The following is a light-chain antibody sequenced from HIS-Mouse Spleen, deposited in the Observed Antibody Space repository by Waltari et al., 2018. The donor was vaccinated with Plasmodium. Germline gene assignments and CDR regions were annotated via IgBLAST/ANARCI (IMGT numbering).Light chain of an antibody. CDR2: DAS. CDR1: QGSSSA. V-gene: IGKV1D-13*01. Sequence: AIQLTQSPSSLSASVGDRVTITCRASQGSSSALAWYQQKPGKAPKHLIYDASSLESGVPSRFSSSGSGTDFTLTISSLQPEDFATYYCQQFNNYPSITFGQGTRLEIK. J-gene: IGKJ5*01. CDR3: QQFNNYPSIT.